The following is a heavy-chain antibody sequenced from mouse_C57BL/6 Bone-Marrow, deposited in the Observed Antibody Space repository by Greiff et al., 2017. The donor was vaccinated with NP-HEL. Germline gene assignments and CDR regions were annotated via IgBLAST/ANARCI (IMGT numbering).Heavy chain of an antibody. D-gene: IGHD2-4*01. CDR3: YDYDGWFAY. J-gene: IGHJ3*01. CDR1: GYSITSGYY. V-gene: IGHV3-6*01. Sequence: DVQLQESGPGLVKPSQSLSLTCSVTGYSITSGYYWNWIRQFPGNKLEWMGYISYDGSNNYNPSLKNRISITRDTSKNQFFLKLNSVTTEDTAPQSPYDYDGWFAYWGQGTLVTVSA. CDR2: ISYDGSN.